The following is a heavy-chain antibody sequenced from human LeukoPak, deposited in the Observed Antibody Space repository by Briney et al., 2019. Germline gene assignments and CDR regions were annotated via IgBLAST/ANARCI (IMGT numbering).Heavy chain of an antibody. D-gene: IGHD4-17*01. CDR3: ASSYGDYRFDY. CDR1: GFTFSSYE. CDR2: ISSSGSTI. V-gene: IGHV3-48*03. J-gene: IGHJ4*02. Sequence: GGSLRLSCAASGFTFSSYEMNWVRQAPGKGLEWVSYISSSGSTIYYADSVKGRFTIFRDNAKNSLYLQMNSLRAEDTAVYYCASSYGDYRFDYWGQGTLVTVSS.